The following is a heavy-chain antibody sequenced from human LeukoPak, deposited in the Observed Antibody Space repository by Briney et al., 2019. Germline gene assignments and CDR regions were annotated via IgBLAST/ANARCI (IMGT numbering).Heavy chain of an antibody. D-gene: IGHD6-25*01. CDR2: IRYDGSNK. CDR3: AKDFRGYMDV. Sequence: PGGSLRLSCRASRFSFSDYDMHWVRQAPGKGLEWVAFIRYDGSNKYVADSVKGRFTVSRDNSKSTVYLQMNSLRVEDTAVYYCAKDFRGYMDVWGKGTPVTGSS. CDR1: RFSFSDYD. V-gene: IGHV3-30*02. J-gene: IGHJ6*04.